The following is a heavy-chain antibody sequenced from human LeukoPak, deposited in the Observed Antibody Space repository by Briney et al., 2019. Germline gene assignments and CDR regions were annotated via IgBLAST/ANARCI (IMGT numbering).Heavy chain of an antibody. CDR1: GFTFSSRDW. J-gene: IGHJ4*02. D-gene: IGHD6-19*01. CDR2: IKQDGSEK. V-gene: IGHV3-7*01. Sequence: GGSLRLSCVASGFTFSSRDWMTWVRQAPGKWLEWVANIKQDGSEKNYVDSVKGRFTISRDNAKNSLYLQMNSLRAEDTALYYCARAAPSIIAVAEIPDYWGQGTLVAVSS. CDR3: ARAAPSIIAVAEIPDY.